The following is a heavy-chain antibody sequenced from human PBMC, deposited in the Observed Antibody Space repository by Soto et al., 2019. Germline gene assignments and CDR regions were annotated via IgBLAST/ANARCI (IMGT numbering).Heavy chain of an antibody. CDR3: VIDRYPSVFCCAPFAY. D-gene: IGHD2-15*01. V-gene: IGHV3-7*01. CDR2: IQQDGNEK. CDR1: GFTFSNYW. J-gene: IGHJ4*02. Sequence: EVQLVESGGGLVQPGGSLRLSCSASGFTFSNYWMSWVRQAPGKGLEWVATIQQDGNEKYYVDSLRGRFSISRDNAQNSLYLEMNSLRAEDTAVYYCVIDRYPSVFCCAPFAYWGQGTLVTVSS.